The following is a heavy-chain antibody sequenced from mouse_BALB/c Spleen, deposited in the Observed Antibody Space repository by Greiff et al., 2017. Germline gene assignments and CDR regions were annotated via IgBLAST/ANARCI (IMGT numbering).Heavy chain of an antibody. D-gene: IGHD2-4*01. V-gene: IGHV14-4*02. Sequence: EVQLQQSGAELVRSGASVKLSCTASGFNIKDYYMHWVKQRPEQGLEWIGWIDPENGDTEYAPKFQGKATMTADTSSNTAYLQLSSLTSEDTAVYYCNACGITTAWFAYWGQGTLVTVSA. CDR1: GFNIKDYY. CDR2: IDPENGDT. J-gene: IGHJ3*01. CDR3: NACGITTAWFAY.